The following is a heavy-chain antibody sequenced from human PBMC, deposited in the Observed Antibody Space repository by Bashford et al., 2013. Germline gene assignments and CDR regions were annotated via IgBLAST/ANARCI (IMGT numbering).Heavy chain of an antibody. CDR2: IIPIFGTA. D-gene: IGHD5-24*01. J-gene: IGHJ4*02. V-gene: IGHV1-69*01. CDR3: ARHTGDGYSI. Sequence: WVRQAPGQGLEWMGGIIPIFGTANYAQKFQGRVTITADESTSTAYMELSSLRSEDTAVYYCARHTGDGYSIWGQGTLVTVSS.